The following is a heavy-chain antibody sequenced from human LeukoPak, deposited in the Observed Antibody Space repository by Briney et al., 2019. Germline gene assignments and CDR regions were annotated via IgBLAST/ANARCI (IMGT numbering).Heavy chain of an antibody. CDR2: IYHSGST. CDR1: GGSISSSNW. CDR3: ARACTYYDFWSGFGGMDV. V-gene: IGHV4-4*02. J-gene: IGHJ6*02. Sequence: SETLSLTCAVSGGSISSSNWWSWVRQPPGKGLEWIGEIYHSGSTNYNPSLKSRVTISVDKSKNQFSLKLSSVTAADTAVYYCARACTYYDFWSGFGGMDVWGQGTTVTVSS. D-gene: IGHD3-3*01.